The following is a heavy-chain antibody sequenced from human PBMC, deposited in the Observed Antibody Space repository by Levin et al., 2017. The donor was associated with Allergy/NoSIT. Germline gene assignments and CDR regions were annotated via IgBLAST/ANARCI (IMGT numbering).Heavy chain of an antibody. D-gene: IGHD6-13*01. CDR3: ARDSEDSSSWYGNAFDI. CDR2: INHSGST. CDR1: GGSFSGYY. Sequence: SETLSLTCAVYGGSFSGYYWSWIRQPPGKGLEWIGEINHSGSTNYNPSLKSRVTISVDTSKNQFSLKLSSVTAADTAVYYCARDSEDSSSWYGNAFDIWGQGTMVTVSS. J-gene: IGHJ3*02. V-gene: IGHV4-34*01.